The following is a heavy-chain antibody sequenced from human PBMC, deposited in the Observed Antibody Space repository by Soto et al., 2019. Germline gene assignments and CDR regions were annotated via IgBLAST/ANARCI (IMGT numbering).Heavy chain of an antibody. CDR2: VSHDGRDK. CDR3: ARHGLHYAPPSPLDPPVAARYTAPASSHYRGLHV. V-gene: IGHV3-30*03. CDR1: GFIFYGHD. J-gene: IGHJ6*01. Sequence: PGGSLRLSCVVPGFIFYGHDMHWVRQAPGKGLEWVASVSHDGRDKYYADSVRGRFTVSRDRSQDSVSLQMNSLRGDDTAVYYCARHGLHYAPPSPLDPPVAARYTAPASSHYRGLHVWRQGTTVTVSS. D-gene: IGHD2-21*02.